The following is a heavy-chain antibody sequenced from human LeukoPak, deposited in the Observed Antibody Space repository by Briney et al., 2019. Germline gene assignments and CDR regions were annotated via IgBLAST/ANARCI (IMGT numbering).Heavy chain of an antibody. CDR3: ARGPYDSSGYLFDY. CDR1: GGSISSSSYY. CDR2: IYYSGST. Sequence: PSETLSLTCTVSGGSISSSSYYWGWIRQPPGKGLEWIGSIYYSGSTYYNPSLKSRVTISVDTSKNQFSLKLSSVTAADTAVYYCARGPYDSSGYLFDYWGQGTLVTVSS. J-gene: IGHJ4*02. V-gene: IGHV4-39*07. D-gene: IGHD3-22*01.